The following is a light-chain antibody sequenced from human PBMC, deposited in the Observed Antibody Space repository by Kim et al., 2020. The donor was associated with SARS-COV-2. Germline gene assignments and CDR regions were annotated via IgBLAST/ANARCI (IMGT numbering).Light chain of an antibody. J-gene: IGLJ2*01. CDR3: QSYDSSLSGSV. V-gene: IGLV1-40*01. CDR2: GNS. CDR1: SSNIGAGYD. Sequence: RVTIPCTGSSSNIGAGYDVPWYQQLPGTAPKLLIYGNSNRPSGVPDRFSGSKSGTSASLAITGLQAEDEADYYCQSYDSSLSGSVFGGGTQLTVL.